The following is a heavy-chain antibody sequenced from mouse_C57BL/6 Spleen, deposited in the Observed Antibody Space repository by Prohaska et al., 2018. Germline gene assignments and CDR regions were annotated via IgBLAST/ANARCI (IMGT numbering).Heavy chain of an antibody. Sequence: QIQLVQSGPELKKPGETVKISCKASGYTFTTYGMSWVKQAPGKGLKWMGWINTYSGVPTYADDFKGRFAFSLETSASTAYLQINNLKNEDTATYFCARYTTVVATDYAMDYWGQGTSVTVSS. CDR1: GYTFTTYG. J-gene: IGHJ4*01. CDR3: ARYTTVVATDYAMDY. V-gene: IGHV9-3*01. D-gene: IGHD1-1*01. CDR2: INTYSGVP.